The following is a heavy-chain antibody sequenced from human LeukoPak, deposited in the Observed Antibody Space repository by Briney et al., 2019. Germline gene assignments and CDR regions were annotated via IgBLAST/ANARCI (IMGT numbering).Heavy chain of an antibody. D-gene: IGHD5-24*01. Sequence: SETLSLTCTVSGDSISSYYWSWIRQPPGKGLEWIGYIYYSGSTKYNPSLKSRVTISVDTSKNQFSLKLSSVTAADTAVYYCARGRRDGYTLYYMDVWGKGTTVSISS. CDR2: IYYSGST. CDR1: GDSISSYY. J-gene: IGHJ6*03. CDR3: ARGRRDGYTLYYMDV. V-gene: IGHV4-59*08.